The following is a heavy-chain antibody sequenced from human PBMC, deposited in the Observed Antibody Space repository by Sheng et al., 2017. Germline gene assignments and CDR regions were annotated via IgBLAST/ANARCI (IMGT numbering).Heavy chain of an antibody. Sequence: EVQLVESGGGLVKPGGSLRLSCAASGFTFSSYSMNWVRQAPGKGLEWVSSISSSSSYIYYADSVKGRFTISRDNAKNSLYLQMNSLRAEDTAVYYCARGRGPSIAAREDVWGKGTTVTVSS. CDR1: GFTFSSYS. CDR2: ISSSSSYI. V-gene: IGHV3-21*01. D-gene: IGHD6-6*01. CDR3: ARGRGPSIAAREDV. J-gene: IGHJ6*04.